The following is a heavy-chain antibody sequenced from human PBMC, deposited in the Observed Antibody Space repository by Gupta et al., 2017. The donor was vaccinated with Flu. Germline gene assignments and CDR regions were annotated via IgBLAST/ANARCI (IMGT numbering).Heavy chain of an antibody. CDR1: GGTFYNYG. D-gene: IGHD3-10*01. V-gene: IGHV1-69*06. CDR3: ARDFYRSGSDSWYFDL. Sequence: QMQLVQSGPEVRKPGSSVKVSCKASGGTFYNYGISWLLRAPGKGPEGMGAIIPIFGTGNYARKFLGRVTSNADKSAGTAYIELNSRRPEDTAIYYCARDFYRSGSDSWYFDLWGRGALVAVSS. CDR2: IIPIFGTG. J-gene: IGHJ2*01.